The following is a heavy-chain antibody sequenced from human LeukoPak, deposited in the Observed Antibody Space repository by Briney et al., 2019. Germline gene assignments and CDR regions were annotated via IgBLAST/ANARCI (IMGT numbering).Heavy chain of an antibody. J-gene: IGHJ5*02. CDR1: GYTLTELS. Sequence: GASVKVSCKVSGYTLTELSMHWVRLAPGKGLEWMGGFDPEDGETIYAQKFQGRVTMTEDTSTDTAYMELSSLRSEDTAVYYCATVRRDFWSGYAWFDPWGQGTLVTVSS. D-gene: IGHD3-3*01. CDR3: ATVRRDFWSGYAWFDP. CDR2: FDPEDGET. V-gene: IGHV1-24*01.